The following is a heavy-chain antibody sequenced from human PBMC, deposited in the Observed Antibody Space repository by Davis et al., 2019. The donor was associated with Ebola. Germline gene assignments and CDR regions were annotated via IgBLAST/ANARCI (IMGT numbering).Heavy chain of an antibody. V-gene: IGHV1-18*01. J-gene: IGHJ4*02. D-gene: IGHD3/OR15-3a*01. CDR3: AREDGL. Sequence: ASVKVSCKASGGTFSSYGISWVRQAPGQGLEWMGWISAYNGNTNYAQKFQGRVTITADKSTSTAYMELSSLRSEDTAVYYCAREDGLWGQGTLVTVSS. CDR2: ISAYNGNT. CDR1: GGTFSSYG.